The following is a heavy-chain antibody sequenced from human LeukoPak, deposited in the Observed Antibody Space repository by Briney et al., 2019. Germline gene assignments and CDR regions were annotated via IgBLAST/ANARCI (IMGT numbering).Heavy chain of an antibody. J-gene: IGHJ4*02. CDR1: GFIFTAYG. D-gene: IGHD3-22*01. CDR2: MSFDGRNE. CDR3: ARMAAYYSDTSGFYVYFDS. Sequence: PGGSLRLSCAASGFIFTAYGIHWVRQAPGKGLEWVAFMSFDGRNEYYLDSVRGRFTLSRDSSKKTLYLQMDSLRPEDTAVYYCARMAAYYSDTSGFYVYFDSWGQGTLVTVSS. V-gene: IGHV3-30*03.